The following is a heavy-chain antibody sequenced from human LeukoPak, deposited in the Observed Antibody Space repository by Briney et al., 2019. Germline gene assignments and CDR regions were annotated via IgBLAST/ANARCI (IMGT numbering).Heavy chain of an antibody. D-gene: IGHD3-22*01. CDR3: ARSADYYDSSGHYYFDY. Sequence: PSETLSLTCAVYGGSFSGYYWSWIRQPPGKGLEWIGEINHSGSTNYNPSLKSRVTISVDTSKNQFSLKLSSVTAADTAVYYCARSADYYDSSGHYYFDYWGQGTLVTVSS. J-gene: IGHJ4*02. CDR2: INHSGST. CDR1: GGSFSGYY. V-gene: IGHV4-34*01.